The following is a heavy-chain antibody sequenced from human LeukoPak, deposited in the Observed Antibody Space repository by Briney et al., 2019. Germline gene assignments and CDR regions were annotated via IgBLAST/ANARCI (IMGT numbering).Heavy chain of an antibody. D-gene: IGHD3-22*01. Sequence: SETLSLTCAVYGGSISGYYGSWIRQPAGKGLEWIGRIYTSGSNNYNPSLKSRATMSVDTSKNQFSLKLSSVTAADTAVYYCARGVDSSGYYSQFDYWGQGTLVTVSS. V-gene: IGHV4-59*10. CDR3: ARGVDSSGYYSQFDY. J-gene: IGHJ4*02. CDR1: GGSISGYY. CDR2: IYTSGSN.